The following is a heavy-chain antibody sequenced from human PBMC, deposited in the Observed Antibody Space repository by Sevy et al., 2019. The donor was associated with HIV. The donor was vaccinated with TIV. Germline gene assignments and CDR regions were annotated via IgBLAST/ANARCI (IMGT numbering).Heavy chain of an antibody. J-gene: IGHJ4*02. D-gene: IGHD3-16*01. V-gene: IGHV3-30*19. Sequence: GGSLRLSCAASGFTFSSYGMHWVRQAPGKGLEWVAVISYDGSNKYYADSVKGRFTISRDNSKNTLYLQMNSLRAEDTAVYYCARDGGGRDFDYWGQGTLVTVSS. CDR1: GFTFSSYG. CDR2: ISYDGSNK. CDR3: ARDGGGRDFDY.